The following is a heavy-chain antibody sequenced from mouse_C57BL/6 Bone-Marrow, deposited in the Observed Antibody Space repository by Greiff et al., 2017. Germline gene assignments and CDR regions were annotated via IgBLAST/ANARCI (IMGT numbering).Heavy chain of an antibody. CDR2: IWTGGGT. J-gene: IGHJ3*01. V-gene: IGHV2-9-1*01. D-gene: IGHD2-5*01. CDR1: GFSFTSYA. CDR3: ARKAYYRNSFAY. Sequence: VQLVESGPGLVAPSQSLSITCTVSGFSFTSYAISWVRQPPGKGLEWLGVIWTGGGTNYNSALKSRLSISKENSHSQVFLKMNRLQTDDTDRYYGARKAYYRNSFAYWGQGTLVTVSA.